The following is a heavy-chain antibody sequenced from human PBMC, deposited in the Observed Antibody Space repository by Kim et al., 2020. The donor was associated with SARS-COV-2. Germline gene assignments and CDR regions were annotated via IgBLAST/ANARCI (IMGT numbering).Heavy chain of an antibody. CDR3: AKDGVGDVSNWYFDL. Sequence: GGSLRLSCAASGFTFDDYAMHWVRQAPGKGLEWVSGISCNSGSIGYADSVKGRFTISRDNAKNSLYLQMNSLRAEDTALYYCAKDGVGDVSNWYFDLWGRGTLVTVSS. CDR1: GFTFDDYA. J-gene: IGHJ2*01. CDR2: ISCNSGSI. D-gene: IGHD3-16*01. V-gene: IGHV3-9*01.